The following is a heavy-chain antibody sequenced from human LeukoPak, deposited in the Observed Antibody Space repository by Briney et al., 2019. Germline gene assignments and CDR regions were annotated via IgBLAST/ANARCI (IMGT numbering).Heavy chain of an antibody. D-gene: IGHD1-26*01. Sequence: PSETLSLTCAVSGYSISSSNWWGWIRQPPGKGLEWIGYIYYSGSTNYNPSLKSRVTMSVDTSKNQFSLKLSSVTAVDTAVYYCARNSVGATNGVDYWGQGTLVTVSS. J-gene: IGHJ4*02. V-gene: IGHV4-28*01. CDR3: ARNSVGATNGVDY. CDR2: IYYSGST. CDR1: GYSISSSNW.